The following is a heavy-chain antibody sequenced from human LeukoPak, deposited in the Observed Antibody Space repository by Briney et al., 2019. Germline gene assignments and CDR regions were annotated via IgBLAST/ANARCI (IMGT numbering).Heavy chain of an antibody. V-gene: IGHV3-23*01. D-gene: IGHD5-18*01. CDR3: AKVLGYSYGFGY. CDR1: GFTFSSYA. CDR2: ISGSGGST. J-gene: IGHJ4*02. Sequence: GGSLRLSCAASGFTFSSYAMSWVRQAPGKGLEWVSAISGSGGSTYYADSVKGWFTISRDNFKNTLYLQMNSLRAEDTAVYYCAKVLGYSYGFGYWGQGTLVTVSS.